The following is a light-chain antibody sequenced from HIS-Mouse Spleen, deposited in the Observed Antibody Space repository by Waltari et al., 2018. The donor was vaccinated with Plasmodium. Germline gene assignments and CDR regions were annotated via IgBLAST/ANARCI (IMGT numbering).Light chain of an antibody. CDR3: SSYTSSSTV. J-gene: IGLJ3*02. Sequence: QSALTQPASVSGSPGQSITISCTGTSSDVGGYNYVSWYQQHPGKAHKLRIYEVSNRPAGVSNRFSGSKSGNTASLTISGLQAEDEADYYCSSYTSSSTVFGGGTKLTVL. CDR2: EVS. CDR1: SSDVGGYNY. V-gene: IGLV2-14*01.